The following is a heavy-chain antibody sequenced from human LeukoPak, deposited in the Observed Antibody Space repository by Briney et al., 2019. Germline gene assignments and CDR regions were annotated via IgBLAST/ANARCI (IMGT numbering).Heavy chain of an antibody. V-gene: IGHV4-34*11. D-gene: IGHD6-13*01. CDR1: GGSFSGYY. Sequence: PSETLSLTCAVYGGSFSGYYWSWIRQPPGKGLEWIGYIYYTGRTKYNPSLASRLTISIDTSKNQFSLKLSSVTAADTAVYYCARRDSSLEAFDIWGQGTMVTVSS. CDR2: IYYTGRT. J-gene: IGHJ3*02. CDR3: ARRDSSLEAFDI.